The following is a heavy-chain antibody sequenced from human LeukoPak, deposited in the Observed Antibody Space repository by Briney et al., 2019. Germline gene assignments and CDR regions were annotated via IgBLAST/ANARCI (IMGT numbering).Heavy chain of an antibody. V-gene: IGHV1-8*02. CDR1: GYTFTGYY. D-gene: IGHD6-6*01. CDR3: ARAFSSSSSGY. CDR2: MNPNSGNT. J-gene: IGHJ4*02. Sequence: ASVKVSCKASGYTFTGYYMHWVRQAPGQGLEWMGWMNPNSGNTGYAQKFQGRVTMTRNTSISTAYMELSSLRSEDTAVYYCARAFSSSSSGYWGQGTLVTVSS.